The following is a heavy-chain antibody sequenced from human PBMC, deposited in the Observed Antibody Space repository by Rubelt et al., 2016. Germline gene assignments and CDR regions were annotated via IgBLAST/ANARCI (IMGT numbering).Heavy chain of an antibody. CDR2: IYYSGST. CDR1: GGSISSRSYY. D-gene: IGHD1-26*01. J-gene: IGHJ4*02. Sequence: QLQLQESGPGLVKPSETLSLTCTVSGGSISSRSYYWGWIRQPPGKGLEWIGSIYYSGSTYYNPSLKSRVIISVDMSKNQFALKLSSVTAADTALYYCARECDWDLLGRYFDYWGQGTLVTVSS. CDR3: ARECDWDLLGRYFDY. V-gene: IGHV4-39*07.